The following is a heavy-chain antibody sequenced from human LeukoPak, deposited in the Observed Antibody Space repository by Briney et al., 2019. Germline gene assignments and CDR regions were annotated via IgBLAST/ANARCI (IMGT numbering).Heavy chain of an antibody. CDR3: ARDPRHPHPFDP. CDR1: GGSISSSSYY. Sequence: SETLSLTCTVSGGSISSSSYYWGWIRQPPGKGLEWIGSIYYSGSTYYNPSLKSRVTISVDTSKNQFSLKLSSVTAADTAVYYCARDPRHPHPFDPWGQGTLVTVSS. V-gene: IGHV4-39*07. CDR2: IYYSGST. J-gene: IGHJ5*02.